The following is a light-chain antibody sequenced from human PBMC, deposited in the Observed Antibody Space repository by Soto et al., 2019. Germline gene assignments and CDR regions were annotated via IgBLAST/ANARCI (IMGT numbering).Light chain of an antibody. CDR2: GAS. J-gene: IGKJ2*01. CDR3: HHYNNLPPYT. CDR1: QTISSD. V-gene: IGKV3D-15*01. Sequence: EIVMTQSPATLSVSPGERATLSCRASQTISSDLAWYQHKPGQTPKLVIFGASNRAAGIPARFSGSGSGTEFTLTISSLHSEDFAVYYCHHYNNLPPYTFGQGTKLEIK.